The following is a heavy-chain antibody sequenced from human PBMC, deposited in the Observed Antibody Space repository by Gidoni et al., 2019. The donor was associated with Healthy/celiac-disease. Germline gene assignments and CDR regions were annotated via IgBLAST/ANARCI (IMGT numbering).Heavy chain of an antibody. Sequence: QLQLQESGPGLVKPSETLSLTCTVSGGSISSSSYYWGWIRQPPGKGLEWIGSIYYSGSTYYNPSLKSRVTISVDTSKNQFSLKLSSVTAADTAVYYCAMGNIVVVPAATEIDYWGQGTLVTVSS. V-gene: IGHV4-39*01. CDR3: AMGNIVVVPAATEIDY. J-gene: IGHJ4*02. CDR1: GGSISSSSYY. CDR2: IYYSGST. D-gene: IGHD2-2*01.